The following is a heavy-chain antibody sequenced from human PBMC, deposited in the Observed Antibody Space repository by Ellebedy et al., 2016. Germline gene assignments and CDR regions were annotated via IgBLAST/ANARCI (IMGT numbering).Heavy chain of an antibody. CDR3: AKGTMDYFYH. J-gene: IGHJ4*02. CDR1: GFTFNDYA. CDR2: ISWDSAVI. Sequence: GGSLRLSXAGSGFTFNDYALHWVRQASGKGLEWVSGISWDSAVIGYGGSVKGRFTISKDSAKNYLYLQMNSLRPEDTAFYYCAKGTMDYFYHWGQGTLVTVSS. D-gene: IGHD4/OR15-4a*01. V-gene: IGHV3-9*01.